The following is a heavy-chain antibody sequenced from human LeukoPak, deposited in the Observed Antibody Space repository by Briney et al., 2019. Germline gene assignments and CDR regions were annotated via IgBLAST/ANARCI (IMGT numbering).Heavy chain of an antibody. V-gene: IGHV1-69*05. Sequence: SVKVSCKASGGTFSSYAISWVRQAPGRGLEWMGGIIPIFGTANYAQKFQGRVTITTDESTSTAYMELSSLRSEDTAVYYCAGNVGLSDKYFQHWGQGTLVTVSS. J-gene: IGHJ1*01. CDR2: IIPIFGTA. CDR3: AGNVGLSDKYFQH. D-gene: IGHD3-16*02. CDR1: GGTFSSYA.